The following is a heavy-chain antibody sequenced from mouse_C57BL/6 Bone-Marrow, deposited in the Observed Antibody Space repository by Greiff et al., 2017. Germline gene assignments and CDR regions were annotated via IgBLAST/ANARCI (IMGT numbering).Heavy chain of an antibody. CDR2: IDPETGGT. J-gene: IGHJ1*03. Sequence: QVQLKESGAELVRPGASVTLSCKASGYTFTDYEMHWVKQTPVHGLEWIGAIDPETGGTAYNQKFKGKAILTADKSSSTAYMELRSLTSEDSAVYYCTKYGYDGYWYFDVWGTGTTVTVSS. CDR1: GYTFTDYE. CDR3: TKYGYDGYWYFDV. V-gene: IGHV1-15*01. D-gene: IGHD2-2*01.